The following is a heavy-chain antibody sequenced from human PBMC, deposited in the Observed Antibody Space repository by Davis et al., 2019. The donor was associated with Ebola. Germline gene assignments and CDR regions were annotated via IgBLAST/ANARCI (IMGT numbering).Heavy chain of an antibody. D-gene: IGHD6-13*01. CDR1: GYTFTGYY. CDR3: ARGYPAKAAAGTSRRHGMDV. CDR2: INPSGGST. J-gene: IGHJ6*02. V-gene: IGHV1-46*01. Sequence: ASVKVSCKASGYTFTGYYMHWVRQAPGQGLEWMGIINPSGGSTNYAQKFQGRVTMTRDTSTSTVYMELSSLRSEDTAVYYCARGYPAKAAAGTSRRHGMDVWGQGTTVTVSS.